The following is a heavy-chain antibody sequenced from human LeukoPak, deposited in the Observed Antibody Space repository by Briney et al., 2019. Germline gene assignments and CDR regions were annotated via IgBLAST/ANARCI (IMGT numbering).Heavy chain of an antibody. Sequence: PSETLSLTCTVPGGSISSSSYYWGWIRQPPGKGLEWIGSIYYSGSTYYNPSLKSRVTISVDTSKNQFSLKLSSVTAADTAVYYCAEGVRQWLLMAWGQGTLVTVSS. D-gene: IGHD6-19*01. J-gene: IGHJ4*02. CDR2: IYYSGST. CDR1: GGSISSSSYY. CDR3: AEGVRQWLLMA. V-gene: IGHV4-39*01.